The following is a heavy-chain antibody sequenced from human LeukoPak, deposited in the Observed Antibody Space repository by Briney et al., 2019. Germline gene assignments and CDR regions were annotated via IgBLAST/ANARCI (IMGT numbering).Heavy chain of an antibody. D-gene: IGHD6-19*01. J-gene: IGHJ4*02. Sequence: PGGSLRLSCAASGFTFSNYAMSWVRQAPGKGLEWVSAISGSGGSTYYADSVKGRSTISRDNSKNTLYLQMNSLRAEDTAVYYCAKVGVSSGWYGGFYYWGQGTLVTVSS. CDR2: ISGSGGST. V-gene: IGHV3-23*01. CDR3: AKVGVSSGWYGGFYY. CDR1: GFTFSNYA.